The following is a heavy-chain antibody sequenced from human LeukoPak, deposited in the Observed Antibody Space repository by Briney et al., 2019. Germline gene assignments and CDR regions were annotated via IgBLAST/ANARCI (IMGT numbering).Heavy chain of an antibody. V-gene: IGHV1-46*01. CDR2: IDPRGGST. CDR1: VSTFTSYY. CDR3: ARAPEYSSSSFDY. D-gene: IGHD6-6*01. Sequence: ASLKVSCKASVSTFTSYYMHWVRQSPGQRREWMRIIDPRGGSTSYAQKFPGRVTMTRDTSTSTVYMELSSLRSEGTAVCYCARAPEYSSSSFDYWGQGTLVTVSS. J-gene: IGHJ4*02.